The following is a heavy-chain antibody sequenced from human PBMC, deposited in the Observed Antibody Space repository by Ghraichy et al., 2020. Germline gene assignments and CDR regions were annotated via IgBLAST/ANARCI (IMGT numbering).Heavy chain of an antibody. CDR1: GFTFSSYA. D-gene: IGHD3-10*01. CDR2: ISGSGGST. J-gene: IGHJ3*02. Sequence: LSLTCAASGFTFSSYAMSWVRQAPGKGLEWVSAISGSGGSTYYADSVKGRFTISRDNSKNTLYLQMNSLRAEDTAVYYCAKAHPWGSDAFDIWGQGTMVTVSS. CDR3: AKAHPWGSDAFDI. V-gene: IGHV3-23*01.